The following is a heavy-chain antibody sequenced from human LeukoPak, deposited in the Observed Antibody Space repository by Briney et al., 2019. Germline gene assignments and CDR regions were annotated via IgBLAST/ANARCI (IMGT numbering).Heavy chain of an antibody. Sequence: ASVKVSCKASGYTFTSYAMHWVRQAPGQRLEWMGWINTGNGNTKYSQKFQGRVTITRDTSASTAYMELSSLRSEDTAVYYCARDGKRPASYYDYVWGSYRNNWFDPWGQGTLVTVSS. CDR1: GYTFTSYA. V-gene: IGHV1-3*04. CDR3: ARDGKRPASYYDYVWGSYRNNWFDP. CDR2: INTGNGNT. D-gene: IGHD3-16*02. J-gene: IGHJ5*02.